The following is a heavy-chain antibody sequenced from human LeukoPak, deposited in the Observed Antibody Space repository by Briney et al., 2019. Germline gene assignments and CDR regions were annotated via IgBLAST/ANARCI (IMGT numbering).Heavy chain of an antibody. V-gene: IGHV3-13*01. CDR1: GFTFSSYD. CDR3: ARVSRTGDGMDV. CDR2: IGTAGDT. Sequence: PGGSLRLSCAASGFTFSSYDMHWVRQATGKGLEWVSAIGTAGDTYYPGSVKGRFTISRENAKNSLYLQMNSLRAGDTAVYYCARVSRTGDGMDVWGQGTTVTVSS. J-gene: IGHJ6*02. D-gene: IGHD3/OR15-3a*01.